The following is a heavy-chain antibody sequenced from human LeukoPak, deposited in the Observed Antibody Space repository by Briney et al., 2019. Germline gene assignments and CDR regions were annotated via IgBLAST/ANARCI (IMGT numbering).Heavy chain of an antibody. Sequence: PSQTLSLTCAVSGVSISSGGYSWSWIRQPPGKGLEWTGYIYHSGSTYYNPSLRSRVTISVDRSKNQFSLKLSSVTAADTAVYYCARVGWAYGGTFDPWGQGTLVTVSS. J-gene: IGHJ5*02. CDR2: IYHSGST. CDR3: ARVGWAYGGTFDP. CDR1: GVSISSGGYS. V-gene: IGHV4-30-2*01. D-gene: IGHD2-21*01.